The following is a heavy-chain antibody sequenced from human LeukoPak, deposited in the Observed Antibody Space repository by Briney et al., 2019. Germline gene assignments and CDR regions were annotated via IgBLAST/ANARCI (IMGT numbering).Heavy chain of an antibody. CDR3: AREGYYYDSSGYDNWFDP. Sequence: SETLSLTCAVYGGSFSGYYWSWIRQPPGKGLEWIGEINHSGSTNYNPSLKSRVTISVDTSKNQFSLKLSSVTAADTAVYYCAREGYYYDSSGYDNWFDPWGQGTLVTVSS. CDR2: INHSGST. CDR1: GGSFSGYY. V-gene: IGHV4-34*01. D-gene: IGHD3-22*01. J-gene: IGHJ5*02.